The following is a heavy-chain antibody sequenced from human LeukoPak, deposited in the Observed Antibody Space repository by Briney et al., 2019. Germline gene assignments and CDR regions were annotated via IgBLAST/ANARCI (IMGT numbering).Heavy chain of an antibody. J-gene: IGHJ5*02. Sequence: GGSLRLSCVSSGFSLRDYAVNWVRQSPWKGLEWIASSGISSGTIYYGDSVKGRFTISRDNAKNSLYLQMNSLRAEDTAVYYCARGGGPFLEWLSNWFDPWGQGTLVTVSS. CDR1: GFSLRDYA. V-gene: IGHV3-48*04. CDR2: SGISSGTI. CDR3: ARGGGPFLEWLSNWFDP. D-gene: IGHD3-3*02.